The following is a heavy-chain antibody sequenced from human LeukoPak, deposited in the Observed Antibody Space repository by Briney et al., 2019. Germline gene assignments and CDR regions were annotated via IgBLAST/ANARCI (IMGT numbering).Heavy chain of an antibody. CDR2: IIPIFGTA. D-gene: IGHD6-13*01. CDR1: GGTFSSYA. CDR3: ARGPSAAERLYFQH. V-gene: IGHV1-69*06. J-gene: IGHJ1*01. Sequence: ASVKVSCKASGGTFSSYAISWVRQAPGQGLEWMGGIIPIFGTANYAQKFQGRVTITADKSTSTAYMELSSLRSEDTAVYYCARGPSAAERLYFQHWGQGTLVTVSS.